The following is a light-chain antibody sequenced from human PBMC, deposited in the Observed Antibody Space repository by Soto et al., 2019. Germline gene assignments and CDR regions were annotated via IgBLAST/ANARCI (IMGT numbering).Light chain of an antibody. CDR1: SSDVGGYNY. Sequence: QSALTQPPSASGSPGQSVTISCTGTSSDVGGYNYVSWYQQHPGNAPKLMLSEVSKRPSGVPDRFFGSKSGNTASLTVSGIQAEDEAAYYCSSFAGNNNLVFGGGTKLTVL. V-gene: IGLV2-8*01. CDR3: SSFAGNNNLV. J-gene: IGLJ2*01. CDR2: EVS.